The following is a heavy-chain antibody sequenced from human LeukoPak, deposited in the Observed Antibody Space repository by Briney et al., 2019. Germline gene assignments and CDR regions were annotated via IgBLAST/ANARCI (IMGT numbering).Heavy chain of an antibody. V-gene: IGHV1-69*05. D-gene: IGHD6-13*01. CDR2: IIPIFGTA. CDR1: GGTFISYA. Sequence: SVKVSCKASGGTFISYAISWVRQAPGQGGEWMGGIIPIFGTANYAQKLQGRGTLTTEKSTSADYMELSSLRAEDTDVYFSARDTAAAGTYYFDYWGQGTVVSVSS. CDR3: ARDTAAAGTYYFDY. J-gene: IGHJ4*02.